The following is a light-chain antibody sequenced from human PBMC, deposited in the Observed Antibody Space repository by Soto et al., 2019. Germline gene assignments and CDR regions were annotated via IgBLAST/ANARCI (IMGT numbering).Light chain of an antibody. V-gene: IGKV1-5*03. J-gene: IGKJ1*01. CDR1: QTISSW. CDR2: KAS. CDR3: QQYNSYSDA. Sequence: ITQSPGTLFGSVGDRVTITCLAIQTISSWLDWYQQKPGKAPKLVIYKASTLKSGVPSRFSGSGSGTEFTLTISSLQPDDFETYYCQQYNSYSDAFGQGTQVDIK.